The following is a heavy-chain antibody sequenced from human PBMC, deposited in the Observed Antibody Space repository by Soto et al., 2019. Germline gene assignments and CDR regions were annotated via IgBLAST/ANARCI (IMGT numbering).Heavy chain of an antibody. CDR2: IYYSGST. CDR3: ARGYYGSGSYSTYYYYYMDV. CDR1: GGSISSYY. J-gene: IGHJ6*03. D-gene: IGHD3-10*01. V-gene: IGHV4-59*01. Sequence: SETLSLTCTVSGGSISSYYWSWIRQPPGKGLEWIGYIYYSGSTNYNPSLKGRVTISVDTSKNQFSLKLSSVIAADTAVYYCARGYYGSGSYSTYYYYYMDVWGKGTTVTVSS.